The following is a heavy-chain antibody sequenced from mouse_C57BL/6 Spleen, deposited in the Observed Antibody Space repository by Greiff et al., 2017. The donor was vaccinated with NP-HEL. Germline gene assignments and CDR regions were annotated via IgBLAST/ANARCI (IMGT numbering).Heavy chain of an antibody. CDR3: AKMLLPLYAMDY. D-gene: IGHD2-3*01. V-gene: IGHV2-4*01. CDR1: GFSLTSYG. Sequence: VQLQQSGPGLVQPSQSLSITCTVSGFSLTSYGVHWVRQPPGKGLEWLGVIWSGGSTDYNAAFISRLSISKDNSKSQVFFKMHSLQADDTAIYYCAKMLLPLYAMDYWGQGTSVTVSS. J-gene: IGHJ4*01. CDR2: IWSGGST.